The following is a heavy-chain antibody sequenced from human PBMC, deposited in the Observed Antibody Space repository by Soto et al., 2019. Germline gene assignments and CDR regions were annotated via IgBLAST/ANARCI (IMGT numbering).Heavy chain of an antibody. J-gene: IGHJ5*02. D-gene: IGHD3-10*01. Sequence: GTLSLTCAVYGGSFSGYYWSWIRQPPGKGLEWIGEINHSGSTNYNPSLKSRVTISVDTSKNQFSLKLSSVTAADTAVYYCARYYYGSGRYNWFDPWGQGTLVTVSS. CDR3: ARYYYGSGRYNWFDP. CDR1: GGSFSGYY. CDR2: INHSGST. V-gene: IGHV4-34*01.